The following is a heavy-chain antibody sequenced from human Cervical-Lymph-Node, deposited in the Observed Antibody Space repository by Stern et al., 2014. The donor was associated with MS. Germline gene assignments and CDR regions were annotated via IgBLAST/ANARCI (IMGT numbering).Heavy chain of an antibody. Sequence: VQLVESGADMRKPGASVKVSCQTSGYTFSAYYIHWVRQAPGQGLEWLGRRKPKTVGTDSAQKCQGRVTMTRDTSIATGYMDLRRLTADDTAVYYCARGWVGYDYLDNWGQGTQVIVSS. CDR3: ARGWVGYDYLDN. J-gene: IGHJ4*02. CDR2: RKPKTVGT. V-gene: IGHV1-2*06. CDR1: GYTFSAYY. D-gene: IGHD3-10*01.